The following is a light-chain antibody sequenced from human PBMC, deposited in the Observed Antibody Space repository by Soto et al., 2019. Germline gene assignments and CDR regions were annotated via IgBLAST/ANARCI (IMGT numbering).Light chain of an antibody. V-gene: IGLV2-14*01. J-gene: IGLJ1*01. CDR1: RSDVGGNNY. CDR3: SSYTSSSTPYV. CDR2: DVS. Sequence: QTVLTLPDFLSECPVQSITISCTGTRSDVGGNNYVSWYQQHPGKAPKPMIYDVSNRPSGVSNRFSGYKSGNTASLTISGLQAEDEADYYCSSYTSSSTPYVFGTGTKVTVL.